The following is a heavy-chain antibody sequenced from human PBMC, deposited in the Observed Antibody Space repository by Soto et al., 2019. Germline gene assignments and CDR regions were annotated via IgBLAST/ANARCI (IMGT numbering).Heavy chain of an antibody. CDR3: VKDKLHSGSDADWYFGL. D-gene: IGHD1-26*01. CDR1: GFTFSSYC. J-gene: IGHJ2*01. V-gene: IGHV3-30*18. CDR2: LSFDGNYK. Sequence: QVQLAASGGGVVQPGRSLRLSCVGSGFTFSSYCMHWVRQAPGKGLEWVAVLSFDGNYKYQADSVKGRFTISRDNSKNTMFLEMSCLGPEDTAVYYFVKDKLHSGSDADWYFGLGGRGTLLTVSS.